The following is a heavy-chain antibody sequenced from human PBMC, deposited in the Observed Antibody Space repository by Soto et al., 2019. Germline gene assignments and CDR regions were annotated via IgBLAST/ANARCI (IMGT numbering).Heavy chain of an antibody. D-gene: IGHD3-10*01. CDR1: GFTFDDYG. J-gene: IGHJ4*02. V-gene: IGHV3-20*04. Sequence: TGGSLRLSCAASGFTFDDYGMSWVRQAPGKGLEWVSGINWNGCITGYADSVKGRFTISRDNAKNSLYLQMNSLRAEDTALYYCARLYGSGSTRRVRIDYWGQGTLVTVS. CDR2: INWNGCIT. CDR3: ARLYGSGSTRRVRIDY.